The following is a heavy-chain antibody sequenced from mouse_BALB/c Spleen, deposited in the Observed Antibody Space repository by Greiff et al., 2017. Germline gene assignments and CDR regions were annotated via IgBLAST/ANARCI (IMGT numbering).Heavy chain of an antibody. CDR2: IRNKANGYTT. D-gene: IGHD3-3*01. Sequence: EVMLVESGGGLVQPGGSLRLSCATSGFTFTDYYMSWVRQPPGKALEWLGFIRNKANGYTTEYSASVKGRFTISRDNYQSILYLQMNTRRAEDSANYYCARNIGGTQYYYAMDYWGQGTSVTVSS. CDR3: ARNIGGTQYYYAMDY. V-gene: IGHV7-3*02. J-gene: IGHJ4*01. CDR1: GFTFTDYY.